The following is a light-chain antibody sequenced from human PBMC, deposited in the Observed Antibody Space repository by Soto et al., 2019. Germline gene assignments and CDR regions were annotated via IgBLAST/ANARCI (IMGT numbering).Light chain of an antibody. CDR1: SSDVGGYNY. V-gene: IGLV2-14*01. Sequence: QSALTQPASVSGSPGQSITISCTGTSSDVGGYNYVSWYQQHPGKAPKLMIYEVSTRPSGVSNRFSGSKSVNTASLTISGLQAEDEADYYCISYTSSSTDVFGTGTKVTVL. CDR3: ISYTSSSTDV. J-gene: IGLJ1*01. CDR2: EVS.